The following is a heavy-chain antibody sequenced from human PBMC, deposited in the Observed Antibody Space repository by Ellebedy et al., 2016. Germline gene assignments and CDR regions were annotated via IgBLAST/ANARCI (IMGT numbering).Heavy chain of an antibody. CDR2: IYSGGST. CDR1: GFTVSNNY. J-gene: IGHJ3*02. V-gene: IGHV3-66*01. D-gene: IGHD1-1*01. Sequence: GGSLRLXXEASGFTVSNNYVSWVRQPPGKGLEWVSLIYSGGSTYYADSVKGRFIISRDNSKNTVYLQMNSLRAEDTAVYYCMNVGASDIWGQGTMVTVSS. CDR3: MNVGASDI.